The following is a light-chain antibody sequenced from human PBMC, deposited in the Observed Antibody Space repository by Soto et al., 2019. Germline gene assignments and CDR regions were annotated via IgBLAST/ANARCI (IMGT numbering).Light chain of an antibody. V-gene: IGKV1-5*01. CDR3: QQYESYSPLT. Sequence: DIQMTQSPSTLSASVGDRVTITCRASQSISSWLAWYQQKPGKAPRLLINAASNLQSGVPSRFRGSGSETEFTLTIAGLQPEDFATYYCQQYESYSPLTFGGGTKVDIK. CDR1: QSISSW. J-gene: IGKJ4*01. CDR2: AAS.